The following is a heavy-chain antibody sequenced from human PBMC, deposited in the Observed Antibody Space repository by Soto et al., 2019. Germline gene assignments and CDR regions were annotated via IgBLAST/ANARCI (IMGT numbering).Heavy chain of an antibody. CDR2: ISSSSSYI. J-gene: IGHJ4*02. CDR1: GFTFSSYS. D-gene: IGHD5-18*01. V-gene: IGHV3-21*01. CDR3: ARGGTRGIQLWSAPRDY. Sequence: AGGSLRLSCAASGFTFSSYSMNWVRQAPGKGLEWVSSISSSSSYIYYADSVKGRFTISRDNAKNSLYLQMNSLRAEDTAVYYCARGGTRGIQLWSAPRDYWGQGTLVTVSS.